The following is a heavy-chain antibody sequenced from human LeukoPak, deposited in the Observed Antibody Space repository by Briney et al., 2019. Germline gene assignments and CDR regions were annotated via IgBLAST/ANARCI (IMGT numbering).Heavy chain of an antibody. CDR1: GGSISSSSYY. CDR3: ARAEEGYGSGRELDY. D-gene: IGHD3-10*01. V-gene: IGHV4-39*07. J-gene: IGHJ4*02. Sequence: SETLSLTCTVSGGSISSSSYYWGWIRQPPGKGLEWIGSIYYSGSTYYNPSLKSRVTISVDTSKNQFSLKLSSVTAADTAVYYCARAEEGYGSGRELDYWGQGTLVTVSS. CDR2: IYYSGST.